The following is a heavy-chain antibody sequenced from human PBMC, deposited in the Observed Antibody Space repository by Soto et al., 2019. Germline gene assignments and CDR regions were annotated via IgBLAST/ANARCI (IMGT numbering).Heavy chain of an antibody. V-gene: IGHV1-3*01. CDR2: INAGNGNT. CDR3: ASEGGGSYRDKEDYYYGMDV. CDR1: GYTFTSYA. J-gene: IGHJ6*02. Sequence: ASVKVSCKASGYTFTSYAMHWVRQAPGQRLEWMGWINAGNGNTKYSQKFQGRVTITRDTSASTAYMELSSLRSEDTAVYYCASEGGGSYRDKEDYYYGMDVWGQGTTVTVSS. D-gene: IGHD1-26*01.